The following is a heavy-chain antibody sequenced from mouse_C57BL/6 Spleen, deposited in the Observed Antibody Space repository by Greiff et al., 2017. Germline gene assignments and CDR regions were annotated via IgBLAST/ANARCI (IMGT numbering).Heavy chain of an antibody. J-gene: IGHJ4*01. CDR1: GFTFSSYA. CDR2: ISDGGSYT. V-gene: IGHV5-4*01. CDR3: AREGDGYAMDY. Sequence: EVKLQESGAGLVKPGGSLKLSCAASGFTFSSYAMSWVRQTPEQGLEWVATISDGGSYTYYPDNVQGSFTISRDNAKHNLYLQLSHLTADDTARYCGAREGDGYAMDYWGQGTSVTVSS.